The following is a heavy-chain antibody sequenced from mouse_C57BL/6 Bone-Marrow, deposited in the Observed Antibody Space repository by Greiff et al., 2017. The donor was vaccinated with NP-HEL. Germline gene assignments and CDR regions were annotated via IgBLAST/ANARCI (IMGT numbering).Heavy chain of an antibody. CDR3: ARNYDEAY. CDR1: GYTFTSYW. Sequence: VQLQQPGAELVRPGSSVKLSCKASGYTFTSYWMDWVKQRPGQGLEWIGNIYPSDSETHYNQKFKDKATLTVDKSSSTAYMQLSSLTSEDSAVYYWARNYDEAYWGQGTLVTVSA. D-gene: IGHD2-4*01. CDR2: IYPSDSET. J-gene: IGHJ3*01. V-gene: IGHV1-61*01.